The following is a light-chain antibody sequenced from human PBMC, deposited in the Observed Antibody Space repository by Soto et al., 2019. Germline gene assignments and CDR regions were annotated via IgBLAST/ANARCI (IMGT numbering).Light chain of an antibody. V-gene: IGKV3-20*01. CDR2: GAS. CDR3: QQYGISPWT. Sequence: ESVPIQSPSTLSLTKGERATLSCRASRTLRRTYIAWYQQKPGRAPRVLIYGASSRASGIPDRFSGSGSGTDFTLTISRLEPEDFAVYYCQQYGISPWTFGQGTMVDI. J-gene: IGKJ1*01. CDR1: RTLRRTY.